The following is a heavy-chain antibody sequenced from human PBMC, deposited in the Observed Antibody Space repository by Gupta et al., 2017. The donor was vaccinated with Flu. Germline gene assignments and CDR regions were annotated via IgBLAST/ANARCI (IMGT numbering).Heavy chain of an antibody. CDR2: IYHSGST. CDR3: ARDSQYSWSYYPNTSFDY. D-gene: IGHD1-26*01. Sequence: RQPPGKGLEWIGSIYHSGSTYYNPSLKSRVTISVDTSKNQFSLKLSSVTAADTAVYYCARDSQYSWSYYPNTSFDYGFHGTLVTVYS. J-gene: IGHJ4*01. V-gene: IGHV4-38-2*02.